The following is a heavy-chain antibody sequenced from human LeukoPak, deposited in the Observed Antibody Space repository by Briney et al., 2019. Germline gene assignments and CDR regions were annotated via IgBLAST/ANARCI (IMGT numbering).Heavy chain of an antibody. Sequence: GGSLRLSRAASGFTFSSYAISWVRQAPGKGLEWVSAISGSGGSTYYADSVKGRFTISRDNSKNTLYLQMNSLRAEDTAVYYCAKALSLYYYYGMDVWGQGTTVTVSS. CDR3: AKALSLYYYYGMDV. J-gene: IGHJ6*02. CDR1: GFTFSSYA. CDR2: ISGSGGST. D-gene: IGHD5/OR15-5a*01. V-gene: IGHV3-23*01.